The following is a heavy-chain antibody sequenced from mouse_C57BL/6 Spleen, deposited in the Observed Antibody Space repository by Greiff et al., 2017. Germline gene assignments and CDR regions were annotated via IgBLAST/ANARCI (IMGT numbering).Heavy chain of an antibody. V-gene: IGHV1-54*01. CDR2: INPGSGGT. J-gene: IGHJ4*01. Sequence: VQLQQSGAELVRPGTSVKVSCKASGYAFTNYLIEWVKQRPGQGLEWIGVINPGSGGTNYNEKFKGKATLTADKSSRPAYMQLSSLTSEYSAVYCCARAPGSSYYYAMYYWGQGTSVTVSS. D-gene: IGHD1-1*01. CDR3: ARAPGSSYYYAMYY. CDR1: GYAFTNYL.